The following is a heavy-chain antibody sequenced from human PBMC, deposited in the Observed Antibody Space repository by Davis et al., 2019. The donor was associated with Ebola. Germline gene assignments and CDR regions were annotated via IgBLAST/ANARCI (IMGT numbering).Heavy chain of an antibody. CDR3: ARARSGLEPYYYYGMDV. V-gene: IGHV3-53*04. CDR2: IYSCGST. Sequence: GESLKISCAASGFTVSSNYMSWVRQAPGKGLEWVSVIYSCGSTYYADSVKGRFTISRHNSKNTLYLQMNSLRAEDTAVYYCARARSGLEPYYYYGMDVWGQGTTVTVSS. D-gene: IGHD1-1*01. CDR1: GFTVSSNY. J-gene: IGHJ6*02.